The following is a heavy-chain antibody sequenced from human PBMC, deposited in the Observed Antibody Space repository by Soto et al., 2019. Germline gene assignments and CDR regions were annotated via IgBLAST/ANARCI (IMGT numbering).Heavy chain of an antibody. J-gene: IGHJ6*02. D-gene: IGHD5-12*01. Sequence: QVQLVQSGAEVKKPGASVKVSCKASGYTFTRSGISWVRQAPGQGPEGRGWISSYNGDTNYAQTFQGRVTMTTDTSTSTAYMELRSLRSDDTAVYYCAREGVAPYYYYGMDVWGQGTPVTVSS. V-gene: IGHV1-18*01. CDR2: ISSYNGDT. CDR1: GYTFTRSG. CDR3: AREGVAPYYYYGMDV.